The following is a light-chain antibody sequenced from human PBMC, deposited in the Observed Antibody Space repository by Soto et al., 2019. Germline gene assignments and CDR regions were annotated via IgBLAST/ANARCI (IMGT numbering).Light chain of an antibody. CDR2: GAS. CDR3: QQYGTSLSWT. CDR1: QSVTSSY. V-gene: IGKV3-20*01. Sequence: EIVFTQSPGTLSLSPGERATLSCRASQSVTSSYLTWYQQKPGQAPRLLIYGASSRAAGIPDRFSGSGSGTDFTLTINRLEPEDFAVYYCQQYGTSLSWTFGQGTKVDIK. J-gene: IGKJ1*01.